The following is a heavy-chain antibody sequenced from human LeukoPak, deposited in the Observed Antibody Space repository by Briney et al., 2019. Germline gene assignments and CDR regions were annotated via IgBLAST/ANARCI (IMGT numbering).Heavy chain of an antibody. Sequence: VASVKVSCKASGYTFTSYGISWVRQAPGQGLEWMGWISAYNGNTNYAQKLQGRVTMTTDTSTSTAYMELRSLRSDDTAVYYCARDRSFLDGPNWFDPWGQGTLVTVSS. D-gene: IGHD3/OR15-3a*01. V-gene: IGHV1-18*01. J-gene: IGHJ5*02. CDR2: ISAYNGNT. CDR3: ARDRSFLDGPNWFDP. CDR1: GYTFTSYG.